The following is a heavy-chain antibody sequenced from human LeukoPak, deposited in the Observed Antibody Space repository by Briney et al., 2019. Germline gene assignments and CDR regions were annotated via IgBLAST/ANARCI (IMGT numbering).Heavy chain of an antibody. CDR3: ATAGGAV. Sequence: GGSLRPSCAASGFTFSSSWMTWVRQAPGKGLECVANIKEDGSEKSYVDSVRGRLTISRDNSKNSLYLQMNSLRAEDTAVYYCATAGGAVWGQGTLVTVSS. CDR1: GFTFSSSW. CDR2: IKEDGSEK. V-gene: IGHV3-7*01. D-gene: IGHD3-10*01. J-gene: IGHJ4*02.